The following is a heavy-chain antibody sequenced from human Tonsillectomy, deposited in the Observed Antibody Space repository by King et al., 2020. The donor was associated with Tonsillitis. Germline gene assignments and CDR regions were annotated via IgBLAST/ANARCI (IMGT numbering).Heavy chain of an antibody. J-gene: IGHJ6*02. CDR3: ARGSLDDFWSGYYPVGYYYYGMDV. V-gene: IGHV1-8*01. CDR2: MNPNSGNT. Sequence: QLVQSGAEVKKPGASVKVSCKASGYTFTSYDINWVRQATGQGLEWMGWMNPNSGNTGYAQKFQGRVTMTRNTSISTAYMELSSLRSEDTAMYYCARGSLDDFWSGYYPVGYYYYGMDVWGQGTTVTVSS. D-gene: IGHD3-3*01. CDR1: GYTFTSYD.